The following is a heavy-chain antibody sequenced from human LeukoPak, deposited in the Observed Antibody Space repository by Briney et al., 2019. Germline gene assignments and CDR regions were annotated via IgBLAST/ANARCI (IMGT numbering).Heavy chain of an antibody. J-gene: IGHJ4*02. CDR2: ISWNSGSI. V-gene: IGHV3-9*03. CDR1: GFTFSSYG. CDR3: AKGGHYDILTGISYFDY. D-gene: IGHD3-9*01. Sequence: PGGSLRLSCAASGFTFSSYGMHWVRQAPGKGLEWVSGISWNSGSIGYADSVKGRFTISRDNAKNSLYLQMNSLRAEDMALYYCAKGGHYDILTGISYFDYWGQGTLVTVSS.